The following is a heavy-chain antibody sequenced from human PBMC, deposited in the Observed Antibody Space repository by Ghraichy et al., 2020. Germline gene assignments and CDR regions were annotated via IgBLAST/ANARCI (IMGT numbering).Heavy chain of an antibody. CDR1: GFTFSSYW. V-gene: IGHV3-7*03. CDR3: ARDRDCSGGSCYNSNWFDP. J-gene: IGHJ5*02. Sequence: LSLTCAASGFTFSSYWMSWVRQAPGKGLEWVANIKQDGSEKYYVDSVKGRFTISRDNAKNSLYLQMNSLRAEDTAVYYCARDRDCSGGSCYNSNWFDPWGQGTMVTVSS. CDR2: IKQDGSEK. D-gene: IGHD2-15*01.